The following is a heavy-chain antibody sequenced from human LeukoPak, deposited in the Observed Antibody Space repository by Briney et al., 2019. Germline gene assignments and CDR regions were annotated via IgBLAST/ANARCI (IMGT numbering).Heavy chain of an antibody. V-gene: IGHV3-30*18. CDR2: ISYDGSNK. D-gene: IGHD6-6*01. CDR3: AKVLQYSSSKIHYYYYYGMDV. CDR1: GFTFSSYG. Sequence: GRSLRLSCAAPGFTFSSYGMHWVRQAPGKGLEWVAVISYDGSNKYYADSVKGRLTISRDNSKNTLYLQMNSLRAEDTAVYYCAKVLQYSSSKIHYYYYYGMDVWGQGTTVTVSS. J-gene: IGHJ6*02.